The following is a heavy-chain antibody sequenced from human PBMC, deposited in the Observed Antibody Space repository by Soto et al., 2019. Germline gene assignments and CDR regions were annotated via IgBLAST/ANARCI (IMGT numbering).Heavy chain of an antibody. Sequence: PSETLSLTCAVYGGSFSGYYWSWIRQPPGKGLEWIGEINHSGSTNYNPSLKSRVTISVDTSKNQFSLKLSSVTAADTAVYYCAHSSIFGVVIHPFDSWGQGALVTVSS. D-gene: IGHD3-3*01. CDR3: AHSSIFGVVIHPFDS. CDR2: INHSGST. V-gene: IGHV4-34*01. CDR1: GGSFSGYY. J-gene: IGHJ4*02.